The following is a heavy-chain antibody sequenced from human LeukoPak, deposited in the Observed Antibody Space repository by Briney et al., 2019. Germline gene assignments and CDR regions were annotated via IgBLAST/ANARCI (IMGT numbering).Heavy chain of an antibody. CDR2: IIPIFGTA. Sequence: SVKVSCKASGGTFSSYAISRVRQAPGQGLEWMGGIIPIFGTANYAQKFQGRVTITADESTSTAYMELSSLRSEDTAVYYCARVGYSSGWYHDYWGQGTLVTVSS. D-gene: IGHD6-19*01. CDR3: ARVGYSSGWYHDY. CDR1: GGTFSSYA. V-gene: IGHV1-69*01. J-gene: IGHJ4*02.